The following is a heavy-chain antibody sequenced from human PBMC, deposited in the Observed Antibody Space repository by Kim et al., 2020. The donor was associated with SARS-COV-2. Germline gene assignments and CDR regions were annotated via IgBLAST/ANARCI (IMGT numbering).Heavy chain of an antibody. CDR1: GFTFSSYA. D-gene: IGHD5-18*01. Sequence: GGSLRLSCAASGFTFSSYAMHWVRQAPGKGLEWVAVISYDGSNKYYADSVKGRFTISRDNSKNTLYLQMNSLRAEDTAVYYCAREGSATAMVPDYYYYGMDVWGQGTTVTVSS. J-gene: IGHJ6*02. V-gene: IGHV3-30*04. CDR2: ISYDGSNK. CDR3: AREGSATAMVPDYYYYGMDV.